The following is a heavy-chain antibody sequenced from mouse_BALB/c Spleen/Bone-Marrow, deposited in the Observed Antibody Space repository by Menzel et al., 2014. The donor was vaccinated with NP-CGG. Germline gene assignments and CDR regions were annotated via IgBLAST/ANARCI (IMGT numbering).Heavy chain of an antibody. CDR3: ARDGDYKYAWFAY. CDR2: ISDGGSYT. V-gene: IGHV5-4*02. D-gene: IGHD2-14*01. J-gene: IGHJ3*01. CDR1: GFTFSDYY. Sequence: EVQLVEFGGDLVKPGGSLKLSCAASGFTFSDYYMYWVRQTPEKRLEWVATISDGGSYTYYPDSVKGRFTISRDNAKNNLYLHMSSLKSEDTAMYYCARDGDYKYAWFAYWGQGTLVTVSA.